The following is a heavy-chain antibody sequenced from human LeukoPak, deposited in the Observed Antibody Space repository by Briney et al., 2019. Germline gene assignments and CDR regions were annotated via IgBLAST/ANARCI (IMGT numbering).Heavy chain of an antibody. D-gene: IGHD6-6*01. CDR2: INTDGSST. CDR1: GFTFSSYW. Sequence: GGSLRLSCAASGFTFSSYWMHWVRQAPGKGLVWVSRINTDGSSTSYADSVKGRFTISRDNAKNTLYLQMNSLRAEDTAVYYCARGGRGSSSSWDYYYYMDVWGKGTTVTVSS. CDR3: ARGGRGSSSSWDYYYYMDV. V-gene: IGHV3-74*01. J-gene: IGHJ6*03.